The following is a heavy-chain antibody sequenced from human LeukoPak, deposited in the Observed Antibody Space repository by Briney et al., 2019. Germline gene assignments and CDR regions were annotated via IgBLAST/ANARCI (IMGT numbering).Heavy chain of an antibody. Sequence: KPSETLSLTCTVSGASISSYYWSWIRQPAGKGLEWIGRGSTSGSTNYNPSLKSRVTMSVDTSKNQFSLKLSSVTAADTAVYYCARGSKPGDCHDYWGQGTLVTVSS. V-gene: IGHV4-4*07. CDR2: GSTSGST. CDR1: GASISSYY. D-gene: IGHD2-21*02. CDR3: ARGSKPGDCHDY. J-gene: IGHJ4*02.